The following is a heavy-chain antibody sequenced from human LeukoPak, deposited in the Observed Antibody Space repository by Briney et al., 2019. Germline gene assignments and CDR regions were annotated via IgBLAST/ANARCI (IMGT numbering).Heavy chain of an antibody. CDR1: GFTFSSYS. CDR2: IINSGSTT. D-gene: IGHD3-10*01. V-gene: IGHV3-23*01. CDR3: AKRGAYYFDE. J-gene: IGHJ4*02. Sequence: GGSLRLSCAASGFTFSSYSMSWVRQAPGKGLEWVSTIINSGSTTFYADSVKGRFTVSRDNSKDALYLQMSSLRAEDRAVYYCAKRGAYYFDEWGQGTLVTVSS.